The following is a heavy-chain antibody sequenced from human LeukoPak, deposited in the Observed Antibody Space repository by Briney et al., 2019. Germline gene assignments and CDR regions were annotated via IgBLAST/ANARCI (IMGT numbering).Heavy chain of an antibody. CDR1: GGSLRNYY. D-gene: IGHD3-16*01. J-gene: IGHJ3*01. CDR3: ARGSVFDYGWGRKRYTLDAFNV. V-gene: IGHV4-59*01. Sequence: PSETLSLTCTVSGGSLRNYYWSWIRQSPGQGLEYIGYISYDGNTNYNPSLQSRVTISVDTSNNQISLRLNSVTAADTAVYYCARGSVFDYGWGRKRYTLDAFNVWGQGTRVTISS. CDR2: ISYDGNT.